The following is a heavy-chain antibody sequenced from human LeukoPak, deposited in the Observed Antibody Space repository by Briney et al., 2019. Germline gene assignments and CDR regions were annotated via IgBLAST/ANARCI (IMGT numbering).Heavy chain of an antibody. CDR1: GGSISSSSYY. CDR2: IYYSGST. D-gene: IGHD2-15*01. V-gene: IGHV4-39*01. J-gene: IGHJ5*02. Sequence: ASETLPLTCTVSGGSISSSSYYWGWIRQPPGKGLEWIGSIYYSGSTYYNPSLKSRVTISVDTSKNQFSLKLSSVTAADTAVYYCARVVAATPGYWFDPWGQGTLLTVSS. CDR3: ARVVAATPGYWFDP.